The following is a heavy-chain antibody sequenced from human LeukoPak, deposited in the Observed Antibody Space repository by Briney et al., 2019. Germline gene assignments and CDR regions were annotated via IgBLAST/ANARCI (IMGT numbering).Heavy chain of an antibody. V-gene: IGHV3-74*01. CDR3: AREESSSSGYYFDY. CDR2: INSDGSST. Sequence: GGSLRLSCAASGFTFSSYWMHRVRQAPGKGLVWVSRINSDGSSTSYADSVKGRFTISRDNAKNTLYLQMNSLRAEDTAVYYCAREESSSSGYYFDYWGQGTLVTVSS. D-gene: IGHD6-6*01. CDR1: GFTFSSYW. J-gene: IGHJ4*02.